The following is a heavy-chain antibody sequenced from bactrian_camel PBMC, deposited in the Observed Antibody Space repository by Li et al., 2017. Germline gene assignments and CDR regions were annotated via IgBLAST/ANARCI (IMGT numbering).Heavy chain of an antibody. CDR3: AADCWMGWKRTKY. CDR2: ITTGDGST. D-gene: IGHD5*01. Sequence: DVQLVESGGGSVQAGGSLRLSCEASRPQPQNTASLYTFDSACMGWFRQAPGKEPEGVAAITTGDGSTYYADSVKGRFTISQDNANNTLYLQMNSLKTEDTAVYYCAADCWMGWKRTKYWGQGTQVTVS. J-gene: IGHJ4*01. V-gene: IGHV3S31*01. CDR1: RPQPQNTASLYTFDSAC.